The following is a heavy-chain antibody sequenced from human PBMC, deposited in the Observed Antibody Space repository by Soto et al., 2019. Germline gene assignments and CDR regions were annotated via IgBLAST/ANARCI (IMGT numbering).Heavy chain of an antibody. CDR2: ISGGGDAT. CDR3: ARKVSGSTGRPDLWYFDL. J-gene: IGHJ2*01. D-gene: IGHD3-10*01. CDR1: GFTFSGYA. Sequence: EVQLLDSGGGLVQPGGSLRLSCAASGFTFSGYALTWVRQAPAKGLEWVSAISGGGDATFYADSVKGRFTISRDNSKNTLYLQMNTLRAEDTAVYYCARKVSGSTGRPDLWYFDLWGRGTLVTLSS. V-gene: IGHV3-23*01.